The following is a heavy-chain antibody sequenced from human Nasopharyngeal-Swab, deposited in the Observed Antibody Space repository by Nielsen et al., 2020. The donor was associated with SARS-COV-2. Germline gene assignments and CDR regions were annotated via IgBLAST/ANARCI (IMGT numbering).Heavy chain of an antibody. D-gene: IGHD1-26*01. Sequence: AAVKVSCTASGYTFTGYYMHWVRQAPGQGLEWMGRINPNGGGTNYAQKFQDRFTMTRDTSISTAYMELSRLRSDDTAVYYCSRDWEQHHDAFDIWGQGTMVTVSS. V-gene: IGHV1-2*06. CDR3: SRDWEQHHDAFDI. CDR2: INPNGGGT. CDR1: GYTFTGYY. J-gene: IGHJ3*02.